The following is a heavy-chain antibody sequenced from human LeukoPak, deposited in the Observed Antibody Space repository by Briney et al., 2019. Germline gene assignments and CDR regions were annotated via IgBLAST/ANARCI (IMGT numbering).Heavy chain of an antibody. CDR1: GFTFSSYG. Sequence: PGGSLRLSCAASGFTFSSYGKHWVRQAPGKGLEWVAFIRYDGSNKYYADSVKGRFTISRDNSKNTLYLQMNSLRAEDTAVYYCAKVDGRDGYNYFDYWGQGTLVTVSS. CDR2: IRYDGSNK. V-gene: IGHV3-30*02. D-gene: IGHD5-24*01. CDR3: AKVDGRDGYNYFDY. J-gene: IGHJ4*02.